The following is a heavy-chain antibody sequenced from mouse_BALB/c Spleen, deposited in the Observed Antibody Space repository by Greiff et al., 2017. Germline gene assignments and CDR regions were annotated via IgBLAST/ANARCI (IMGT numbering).Heavy chain of an antibody. D-gene: IGHD1-1*01. Sequence: QVQLKESGPGLVQPSQSLSITCTVSGFSLTSYGVHWVRQSPGKGLEWLGVIWSGGSTDYNAAFISRLSISKDNSKSQVFFKMNSLQANDTAIYYCARNGGFYYGTKWYFDVWGAGTTVTVSS. CDR1: GFSLTSYG. CDR2: IWSGGST. CDR3: ARNGGFYYGTKWYFDV. J-gene: IGHJ1*01. V-gene: IGHV2-2*02.